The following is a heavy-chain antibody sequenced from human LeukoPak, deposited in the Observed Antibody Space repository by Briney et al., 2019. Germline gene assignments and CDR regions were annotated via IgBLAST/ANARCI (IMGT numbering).Heavy chain of an antibody. V-gene: IGHV3-7*01. Sequence: PGGSLRLSCAASGFTFSSYEMNWVRQAPGKGLEWGANIKQDGSEKYYVDSVKGRFTISRDNAKNSLYLQMNSLRAEDTAVYYCARDRGYSSGWFDYWGQGTLVTVSS. CDR2: IKQDGSEK. D-gene: IGHD6-19*01. CDR1: GFTFSSYE. J-gene: IGHJ4*02. CDR3: ARDRGYSSGWFDY.